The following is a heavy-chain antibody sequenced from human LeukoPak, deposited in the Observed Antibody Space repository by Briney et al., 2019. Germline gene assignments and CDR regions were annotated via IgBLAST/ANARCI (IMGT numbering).Heavy chain of an antibody. CDR1: GFTFSSYA. Sequence: GGSLRLSCTAYGFTFSSYAMSWVRQAPGKGLEWVSAISGSGGSTYYADSVKGRFTISRDNSKNTLYLQMNSLRAEDTAVYYCAKSSGYYYDSSGYVPSDYWGQGTLVTVSS. D-gene: IGHD3-22*01. V-gene: IGHV3-23*01. J-gene: IGHJ4*02. CDR2: ISGSGGST. CDR3: AKSSGYYYDSSGYVPSDY.